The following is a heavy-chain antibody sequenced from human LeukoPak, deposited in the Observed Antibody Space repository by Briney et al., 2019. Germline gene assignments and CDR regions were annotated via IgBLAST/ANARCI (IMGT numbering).Heavy chain of an antibody. J-gene: IGHJ6*03. CDR3: AKDRAGITIFGVVGIYYYMDV. D-gene: IGHD3-3*01. Sequence: PGGSLRLSCAASGFTFSSYGMHWVRQAPGKGLEWVAVISYDGSNKYYADSVKGRFTISRDNSKNTLYLQMNSLRAEDTAVYYCAKDRAGITIFGVVGIYYYMDVWGKGTTVTVSS. CDR1: GFTFSSYG. V-gene: IGHV3-30*18. CDR2: ISYDGSNK.